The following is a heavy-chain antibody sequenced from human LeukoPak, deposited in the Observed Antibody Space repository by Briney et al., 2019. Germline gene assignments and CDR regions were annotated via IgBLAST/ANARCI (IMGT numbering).Heavy chain of an antibody. Sequence: GGSLRLSCAASGFTFSSYGMSWVRQAPGKGLEWVSSISDTSSVTYYTDSVKGRFTISRDNSKNTLFLLVNSLRAEDTAIYYCVRGASYSSPYSWGQGTLVTVSS. V-gene: IGHV3-23*01. D-gene: IGHD6-13*01. CDR1: GFTFSSYG. CDR2: ISDTSSVT. J-gene: IGHJ4*02. CDR3: VRGASYSSPYS.